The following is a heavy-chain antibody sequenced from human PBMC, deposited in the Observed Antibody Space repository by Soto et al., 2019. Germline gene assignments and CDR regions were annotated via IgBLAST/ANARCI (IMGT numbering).Heavy chain of an antibody. Sequence: PSETLSLTCTVSGGSISSYYWSWIRQPAGKGLEWIGRIYTSGSTNYNPSLKSRVTMSVDTSKNQFSLKLSSVTAADTAVYYCAREGSSGWYDPYYYYYYGMDVWGQGTTVTV. CDR2: IYTSGST. CDR1: GGSISSYY. CDR3: AREGSSGWYDPYYYYYYGMDV. J-gene: IGHJ6*02. V-gene: IGHV4-4*07. D-gene: IGHD6-19*01.